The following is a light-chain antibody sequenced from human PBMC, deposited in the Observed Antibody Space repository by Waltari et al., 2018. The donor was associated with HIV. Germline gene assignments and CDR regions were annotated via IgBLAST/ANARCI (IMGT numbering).Light chain of an antibody. Sequence: IVLTQSPATLSLYPGETATLSCRASQTVSTFLAWYQQKPGQSPRLLISGVSARAPGIPVRFSGSGSETDFTLTISGLEPDDFAVYFCQQRKYLYTFGQGTKVEI. CDR1: QTVSTF. CDR2: GVS. V-gene: IGKV3-11*01. CDR3: QQRKYLYT. J-gene: IGKJ2*01.